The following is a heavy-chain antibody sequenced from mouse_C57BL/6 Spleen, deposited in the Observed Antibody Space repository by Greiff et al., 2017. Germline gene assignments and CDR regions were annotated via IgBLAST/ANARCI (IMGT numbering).Heavy chain of an antibody. CDR3: ARKRRAMDY. CDR2: IYPSDSET. CDR1: GYTFTSYW. Sequence: VQLQQPGAELVRPGSSVKLSCKASGYTFTSYWMDWVKQRPGQGLEWIGNIYPSDSETHYNQKFKDKAPLTVDKSSSTAYMQLSRLTSEDSAVYYCARKRRAMDYWGQGTSVTVSS. J-gene: IGHJ4*01. V-gene: IGHV1-61*01.